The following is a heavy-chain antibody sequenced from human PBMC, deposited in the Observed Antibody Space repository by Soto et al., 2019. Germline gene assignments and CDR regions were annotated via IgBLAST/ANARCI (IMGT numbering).Heavy chain of an antibody. D-gene: IGHD5-12*01. J-gene: IGHJ4*02. CDR1: GGSFTTDS. V-gene: IGHV1-69*01. CDR3: AKGVASSD. CDR2: INPLFRTP. Sequence: QVHLVQSEAEVRKPGSSVKVSCKSSGGSFTTDSIIWVRQAHGQGLEWMGGINPLFRTPVYAQKFQGRVTISADESTSAAHLEVTGLTPEDTAVYFCAKGVASSDWGQGTPVTVSS.